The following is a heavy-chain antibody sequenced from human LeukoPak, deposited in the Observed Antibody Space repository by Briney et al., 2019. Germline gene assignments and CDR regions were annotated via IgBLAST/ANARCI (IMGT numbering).Heavy chain of an antibody. J-gene: IGHJ4*02. CDR3: ARAIGYCTNGVCPGFDY. D-gene: IGHD2-8*01. CDR2: IYYSGST. CDR1: GGSISSGGYY. Sequence: PSETLSLTCTVSGGSISSGGYYWSWIRQHPGKGLEWIGYIYYSGSTYYNPSLKSRVTISVDTSKNQFSLKLSSVTAADTAVYYCARAIGYCTNGVCPGFDYWGQGTLVTVSS. V-gene: IGHV4-31*03.